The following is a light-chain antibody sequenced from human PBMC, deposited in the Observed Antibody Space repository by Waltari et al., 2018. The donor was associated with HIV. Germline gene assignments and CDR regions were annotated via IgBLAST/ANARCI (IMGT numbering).Light chain of an antibody. CDR1: SSDVGAFKY. CDR3: SSYAGSSMSYA. Sequence: QSALTQPPCASASPGQSVPSSCTGASSDVGAFKYVSWYQQHPGKAPKLLSYDVTKRPSGVPDRFSGSKSGNTASLTVSGLQAEDEAHYYCSSYAGSSMSYAFGTGTKVTVL. CDR2: DVT. V-gene: IGLV2-8*01. J-gene: IGLJ1*01.